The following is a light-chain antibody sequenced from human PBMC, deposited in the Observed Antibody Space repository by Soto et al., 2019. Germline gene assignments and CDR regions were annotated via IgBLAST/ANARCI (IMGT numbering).Light chain of an antibody. J-gene: IGKJ5*01. CDR2: DAS. Sequence: EIVLTQSPATLSLSPEERATLSGRASQSVSSYLAWYQQKPGQAPRLLIYDASNRATGIPARFSGSGSGTDFTLTINSLEPEDFAVYYCQQRSNWPSITFGQGTRLEIK. CDR1: QSVSSY. V-gene: IGKV3-11*01. CDR3: QQRSNWPSIT.